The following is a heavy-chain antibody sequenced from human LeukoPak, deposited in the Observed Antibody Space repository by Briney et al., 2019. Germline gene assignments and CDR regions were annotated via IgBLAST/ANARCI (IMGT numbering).Heavy chain of an antibody. V-gene: IGHV3-11*04. CDR1: GFTFSDYY. Sequence: GGSLRLSCAASGFTFSDYYMTWIRHAPGKGLETVAYISGSGSVIVYADSVKGRFTISRDNAQNSLYLQMNSLRDEDTAVYYCSRDPRPCDYWGQGTLVTVSS. CDR2: ISGSGSVI. CDR3: SRDPRPCDY. J-gene: IGHJ4*02.